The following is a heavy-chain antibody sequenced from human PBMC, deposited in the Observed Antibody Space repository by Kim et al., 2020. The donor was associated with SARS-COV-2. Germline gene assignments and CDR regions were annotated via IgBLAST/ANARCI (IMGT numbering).Heavy chain of an antibody. CDR1: GGSISSGGYY. Sequence: SETLSLTCTVSGGSISSGGYYWSWLRQHPGKGREWIRYIYYSGSTYYNPSIKSRVTISADTSQNQLSLKPSTVTAAATAEYYCARTTITINVVGDAFDI. V-gene: IGHV4-31*03. D-gene: IGHD3-22*01. J-gene: IGHJ3*02. CDR2: IYYSGST. CDR3: ARTTITINVVGDAFDI.